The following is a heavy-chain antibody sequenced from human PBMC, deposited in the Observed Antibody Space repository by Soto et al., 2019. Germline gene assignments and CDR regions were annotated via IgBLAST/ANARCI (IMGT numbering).Heavy chain of an antibody. J-gene: IGHJ4*02. CDR3: ARHVYTSGCHDY. CDR1: GDSITSGTFY. D-gene: IGHD6-19*01. Sequence: SETLSLTCTVSGDSITSGTFYWGWIRQSAGMGLEWIASMFYSGRTYYNPSLKSRVAISVDTSKNQFSLKLSSVTAADTAVYYCARHVYTSGCHDYWGQGTLVTVS. V-gene: IGHV4-39*01. CDR2: MFYSGRT.